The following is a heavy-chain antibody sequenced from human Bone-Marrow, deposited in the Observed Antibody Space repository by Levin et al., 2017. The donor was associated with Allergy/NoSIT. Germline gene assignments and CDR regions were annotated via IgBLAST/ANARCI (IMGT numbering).Heavy chain of an antibody. D-gene: IGHD4-23*01. CDR3: ARGGGPGDYYYGMDG. Sequence: SETLSLTCAVYGGSFSGYYWSWIRQPPGKGLEWIGEINHSGSTNYNPSLKSRVTISVDTSKNQFSLKLSSVTAADTAVYYCARGGGPGDYYYGMDGWGQGTTVTVSS. V-gene: IGHV4-34*01. CDR1: GGSFSGYY. J-gene: IGHJ6*02. CDR2: INHSGST.